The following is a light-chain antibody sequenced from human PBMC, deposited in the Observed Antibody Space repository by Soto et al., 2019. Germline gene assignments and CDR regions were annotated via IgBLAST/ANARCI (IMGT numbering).Light chain of an antibody. J-gene: IGLJ1*01. CDR2: EVS. CDR3: SSYTSSNTYV. V-gene: IGLV2-14*01. Sequence: QSVLTQPASVSLSPGQSITISCTGTSSDVGGYNYVSWYQQHPGKAPKLMIYEVSNRPPGISNRFSGSKSGNTASLTISGLQPEDEADYYCSSYTSSNTYVFGTGTKVTVL. CDR1: SSDVGGYNY.